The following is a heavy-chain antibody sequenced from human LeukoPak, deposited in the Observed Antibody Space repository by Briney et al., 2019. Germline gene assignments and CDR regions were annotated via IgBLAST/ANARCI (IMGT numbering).Heavy chain of an antibody. J-gene: IGHJ4*02. D-gene: IGHD1-14*01. Sequence: TLYLTCTVSGGSVSSGGNYWSWIRQHPGNGLEWFGYIYYSGTTYYKPSLERRVTISVDTTKNHFSLMLSSVTAADTAVYYCARDSGNRSLDYWGQGTLVTVSS. CDR1: GGSVSSGGNY. CDR2: IYYSGTT. CDR3: ARDSGNRSLDY. V-gene: IGHV4-31*03.